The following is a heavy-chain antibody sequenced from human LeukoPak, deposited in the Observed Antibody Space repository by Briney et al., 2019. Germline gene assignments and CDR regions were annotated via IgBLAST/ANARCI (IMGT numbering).Heavy chain of an antibody. V-gene: IGHV3-33*01. CDR1: GFTFSSYA. D-gene: IGHD3-10*01. CDR3: AREGSYNWFDP. Sequence: PGGSLRLSCAASGFTFSSYAMHWVRQAPGKGLEWVAVIWYDGSNKYYADSVKGRFTISRDNSRNTLYLQMNSLRAEDTAVYYCAREGSYNWFDPWGQGTLVTVSS. J-gene: IGHJ5*02. CDR2: IWYDGSNK.